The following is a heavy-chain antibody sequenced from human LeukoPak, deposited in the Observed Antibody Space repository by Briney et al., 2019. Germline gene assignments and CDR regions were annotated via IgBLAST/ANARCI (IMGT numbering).Heavy chain of an antibody. CDR1: GLTFPSYA. V-gene: IGHV3-64D*08. CDR2: ISTTGSRT. D-gene: IGHD1-1*01. CDR3: TSGPYHNDY. J-gene: IGHJ4*02. Sequence: GGSLRLSCSASGLTFPSYALHWVRQAPGKGLEYVSAISTTGSRTYYADSVKGRFTISRDNARNTLYMEMNSLTVGDTAVYYCTSGPYHNDYWGQGTLVTVSS.